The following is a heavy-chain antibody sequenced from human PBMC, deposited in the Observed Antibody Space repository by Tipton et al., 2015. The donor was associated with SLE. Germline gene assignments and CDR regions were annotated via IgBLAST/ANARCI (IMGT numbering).Heavy chain of an antibody. Sequence: LRLSCQGSGFVFGYYGVAWVRQAPGKGLEWVSTIGDKYADSVKGRFTISRDNSQNTLYLQMNSLRAEDTAVYYCAKDLKPDGYYDIDYWGQGTLVTVSS. CDR2: IGD. CDR3: AKDLKPDGYYDIDY. V-gene: IGHV3-23*01. CDR1: GFVFGYYG. J-gene: IGHJ4*02. D-gene: IGHD4-17*01.